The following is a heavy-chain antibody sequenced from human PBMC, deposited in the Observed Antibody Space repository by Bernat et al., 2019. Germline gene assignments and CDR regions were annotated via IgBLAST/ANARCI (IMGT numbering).Heavy chain of an antibody. CDR3: ARAPDRGVIPPYYYGMDV. CDR2: IYSGGST. V-gene: IGHV3-66*01. CDR1: GFSVRSHF. D-gene: IGHD3-10*01. J-gene: IGHJ6*02. Sequence: EVQLVESGGGLVQPGGSLRLSCAASGFSVRSHFMSWVRQAPGKGLEWFSVIYSGGSTYYADSVKGRFTISRDNSKNTLYLQMNSLRGEDTAVYYCARAPDRGVIPPYYYGMDVWGQGTTVTVSS.